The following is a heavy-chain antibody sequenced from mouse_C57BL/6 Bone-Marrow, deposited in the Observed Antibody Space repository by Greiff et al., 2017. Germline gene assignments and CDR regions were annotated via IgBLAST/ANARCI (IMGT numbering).Heavy chain of an antibody. D-gene: IGHD1-1*01. J-gene: IGHJ3*01. Sequence: EVKLVESEGGLVQPGSSMKLSCTASGFTFSDYYMAWVRQVPEKGLEWVANINYDGSSTYYLDSLKSRFIISRDNAKNILYLQMSSLKSEDTATYYCARESYYYGSSYGAYWGQGTLVTVSA. V-gene: IGHV5-16*01. CDR3: ARESYYYGSSYGAY. CDR2: INYDGSST. CDR1: GFTFSDYY.